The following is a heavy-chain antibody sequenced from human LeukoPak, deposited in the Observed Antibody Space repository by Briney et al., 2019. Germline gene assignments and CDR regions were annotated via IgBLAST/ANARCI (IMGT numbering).Heavy chain of an antibody. CDR3: ARVKYQLLFGWYFDL. D-gene: IGHD2-2*01. CDR1: GGSISSYY. Sequence: SETLSLTCTVSGGSISSYYWSWLRQPAGKGLEWIGRIYTSGSTNYNPSLKSRVTISVDKSKNQFSLKLSSVTAADTAVYYCARVKYQLLFGWYFDLWGRGTLVTVSS. J-gene: IGHJ2*01. CDR2: IYTSGST. V-gene: IGHV4-4*07.